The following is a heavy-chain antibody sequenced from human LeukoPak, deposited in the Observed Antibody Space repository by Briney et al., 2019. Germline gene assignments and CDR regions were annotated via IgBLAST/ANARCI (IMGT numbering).Heavy chain of an antibody. CDR3: AREAYGTQGFDY. Sequence: SETLSLTCTVSGGSISSYYWSWIRQPPGKGLEWIGYIYYSGSTNYNPSLKSRVTISVDTSKNQFSLKLSSVTAADTAVYYCAREAYGTQGFDYWGQGTLVTVSS. CDR2: IYYSGST. J-gene: IGHJ4*02. D-gene: IGHD3-10*01. CDR1: GGSISSYY. V-gene: IGHV4-59*01.